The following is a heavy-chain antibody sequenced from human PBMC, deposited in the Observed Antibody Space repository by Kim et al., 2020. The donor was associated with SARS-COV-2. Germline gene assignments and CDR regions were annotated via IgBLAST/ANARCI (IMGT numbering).Heavy chain of an antibody. Sequence: GGSLRLSCAASGFTFSAYGLHWVRQAPGKGLEWVALIAYDGSHIYYTDSVKGRFIISRDNTKSTLYLQMNSLRPEDTAVYYCSAEIGSRSFDHWGQGTLGTASS. CDR2: IAYDGSHI. J-gene: IGHJ4*02. D-gene: IGHD3-10*01. CDR1: GFTFSAYG. CDR3: SAEIGSRSFDH. V-gene: IGHV3-30*04.